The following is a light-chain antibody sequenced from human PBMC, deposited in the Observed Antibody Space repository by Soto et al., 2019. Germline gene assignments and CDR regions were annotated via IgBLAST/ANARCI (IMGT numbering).Light chain of an antibody. V-gene: IGLV2-8*01. J-gene: IGLJ1*01. CDR1: SSDVGRYNY. Sequence: QSVLTQPPSASGSRGQSVTISCTGTSSDVGRYNYVSWYQQHPGKAPKLIIYEVTKRPSGVPDRFSGSKSGNTASLTVSGLQADDEADYYCSSYADSNDLVFGDGTKVTVL. CDR2: EVT. CDR3: SSYADSNDLV.